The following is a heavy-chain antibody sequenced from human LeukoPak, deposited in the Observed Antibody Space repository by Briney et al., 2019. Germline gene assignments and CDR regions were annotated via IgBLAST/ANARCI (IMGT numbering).Heavy chain of an antibody. CDR3: ARSQGLVRWYFDL. J-gene: IGHJ2*01. D-gene: IGHD6-19*01. Sequence: PTQTLSLTCTFSRRFIRSYYCSRLRQPPGTELVRMGYIYYSGSTNYTPSLKSRVTISVDSSKNQFSLKLSSVSAADTAVYYCARSQGLVRWYFDLWGRGPLVTVSS. V-gene: IGHV4-59*01. CDR2: IYYSGST. CDR1: RRFIRSYY.